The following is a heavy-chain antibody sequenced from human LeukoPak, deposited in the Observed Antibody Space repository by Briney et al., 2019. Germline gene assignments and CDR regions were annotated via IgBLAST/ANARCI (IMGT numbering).Heavy chain of an antibody. CDR1: GGSISSSSYY. D-gene: IGHD6-25*01. Sequence: SETLSLTCTVSGGSISSSSYYWGWIRQPPGKGLEWIGSIYYSGSTYYNPSLKSRVTISVDTSKNQSSLKLSSVIAADTAVYYCARDRSGIAFDYWGQGTLVTVSS. CDR3: ARDRSGIAFDY. V-gene: IGHV4-39*07. CDR2: IYYSGST. J-gene: IGHJ4*02.